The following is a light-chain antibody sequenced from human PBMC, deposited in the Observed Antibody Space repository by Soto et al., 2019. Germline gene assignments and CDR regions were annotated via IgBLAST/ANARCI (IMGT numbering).Light chain of an antibody. CDR2: DAS. V-gene: IGKV1-27*01. J-gene: IGKJ1*01. Sequence: DIQMTQSPSSLSASVGDRVTITCRASQGIGNYLAWYKKKPGKVPKTLIYDASTLQSGVPSRFSGSGSGTDFTLTISSLQPEDVATYYCQKYYTAPETFGQGTKVEIK. CDR1: QGIGNY. CDR3: QKYYTAPET.